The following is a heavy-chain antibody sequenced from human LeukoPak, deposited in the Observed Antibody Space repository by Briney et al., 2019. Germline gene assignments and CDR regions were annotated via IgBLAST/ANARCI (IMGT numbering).Heavy chain of an antibody. J-gene: IGHJ5*02. CDR2: ISTSGST. Sequence: PSETLSLTCSVSGGYISSYYWSWIRQPAGKGLESIGHISTSGSTNYNPSLKSRVTMSVDTSKNQFSLKLSSVTAADTAVYYCARTTEDCSSTSCYQYWFDPWGQGTLVTVSS. CDR3: ARTTEDCSSTSCYQYWFDP. CDR1: GGYISSYY. V-gene: IGHV4-4*07. D-gene: IGHD2-2*01.